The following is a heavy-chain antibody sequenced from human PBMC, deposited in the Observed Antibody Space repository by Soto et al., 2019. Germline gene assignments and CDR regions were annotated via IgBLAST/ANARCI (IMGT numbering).Heavy chain of an antibody. V-gene: IGHV4-34*01. Sequence: QVQLQQWGAGLLKPSETLSLTCAVYGGSFSGYYWSWIRQPPGKGLEWIGEINHSGSTNYNPSLKRRVXTAADXXKNQFSLKLSSVTAADTAVYYCARITMERTYYFDYWGQGTLVTVSS. CDR2: INHSGST. CDR1: GGSFSGYY. J-gene: IGHJ4*02. D-gene: IGHD3-10*01. CDR3: ARITMERTYYFDY.